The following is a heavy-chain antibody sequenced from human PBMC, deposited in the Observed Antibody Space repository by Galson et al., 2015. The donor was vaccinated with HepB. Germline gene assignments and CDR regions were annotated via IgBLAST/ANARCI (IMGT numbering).Heavy chain of an antibody. Sequence: SLRLSCAASGFTFSSYAMSWVRQAPGKGLEWVSAISGSGGSTYYADSVKGRFTISRDNSKNTLYLQMNSLRAEDTAVYYCAKDRGRSKVPYYYYGMDVWGQGTTVTVSS. CDR1: GFTFSSYA. V-gene: IGHV3-23*01. CDR2: ISGSGGST. D-gene: IGHD3-10*01. J-gene: IGHJ6*02. CDR3: AKDRGRSKVPYYYYGMDV.